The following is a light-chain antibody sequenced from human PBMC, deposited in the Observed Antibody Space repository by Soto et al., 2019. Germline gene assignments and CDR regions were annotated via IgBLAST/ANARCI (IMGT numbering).Light chain of an antibody. V-gene: IGLV1-51*01. Sequence: QSVLTQPPSVSAAPGQRVTISCCGNSSNIGDNFVSWYQQPPETAPKLLIYDNHKRPSGIPDRFSGSKSGTSATLGITGLQTGDEADYYCATWDGSLSVVLFGGGTKLTVL. CDR3: ATWDGSLSVVL. CDR1: SSNIGDNF. CDR2: DNH. J-gene: IGLJ3*02.